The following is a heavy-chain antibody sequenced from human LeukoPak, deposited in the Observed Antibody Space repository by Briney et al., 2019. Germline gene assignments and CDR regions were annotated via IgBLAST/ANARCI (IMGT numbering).Heavy chain of an antibody. Sequence: SETLSLTCTVSGGSISSSDHFWGWVRQAPGKGLEWIGTVYYTGSTYYNPSLKSRVTISVDTSKNQFSLKLSSVTAADTAVYYCARNTVTTYNFDYWGQGTLVTVSS. CDR2: VYYTGST. V-gene: IGHV4-39*07. CDR1: GGSISSSDHF. D-gene: IGHD4-17*01. J-gene: IGHJ4*02. CDR3: ARNTVTTYNFDY.